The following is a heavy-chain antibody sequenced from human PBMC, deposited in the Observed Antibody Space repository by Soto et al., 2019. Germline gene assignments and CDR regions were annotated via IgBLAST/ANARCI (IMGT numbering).Heavy chain of an antibody. CDR3: ARHRGLRGYYDSGLLFDY. Sequence: SETLSLTCTVSGGSISSSSYYWGWIRQPPGKGLEWIGSIYYSGSTYYNPSLKSRVTISIDTSKNQFSLKLSSVTAADTAVYYCARHRGLRGYYDSGLLFDYWGQGTLVTVSS. CDR2: IYYSGST. CDR1: GGSISSSSYY. J-gene: IGHJ4*02. D-gene: IGHD3-22*01. V-gene: IGHV4-39*01.